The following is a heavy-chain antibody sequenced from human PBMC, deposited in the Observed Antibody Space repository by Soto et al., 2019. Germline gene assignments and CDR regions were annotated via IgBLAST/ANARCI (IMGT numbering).Heavy chain of an antibody. CDR2: INPSGGNT. D-gene: IGHD2-8*01. Sequence: ASVKVSCKASGYTFTSYYMHWVRQAPGQGLEWMGIINPSGGNTTYAQKFQGRVTMTRDTSTSTVYMELSSLRSEDTAVYNCARGEIMSIYGMDVWGQGTTVTVSS. J-gene: IGHJ6*02. CDR1: GYTFTSYY. CDR3: ARGEIMSIYGMDV. V-gene: IGHV1-46*01.